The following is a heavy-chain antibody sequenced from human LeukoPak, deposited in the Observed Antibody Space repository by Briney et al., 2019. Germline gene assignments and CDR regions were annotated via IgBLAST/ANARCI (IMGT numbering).Heavy chain of an antibody. CDR2: IYYSGST. CDR3: ARDRGSGGGFDF. CDR1: GGSISGDY. V-gene: IGHV4-59*01. Sequence: SETLSLTCTVSGGSISGDYWSWIRQPPGKGLEWIGFIYYSGSTNYNPSLRSRVTIAVDTSKNQFSLRLSSVTVADTAVYYCARDRGSGGGFDFWGQGTLVTVSS. J-gene: IGHJ4*02. D-gene: IGHD3-10*01.